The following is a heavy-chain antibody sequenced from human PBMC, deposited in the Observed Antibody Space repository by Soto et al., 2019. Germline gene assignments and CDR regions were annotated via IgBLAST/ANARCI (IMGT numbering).Heavy chain of an antibody. J-gene: IGHJ6*02. V-gene: IGHV1-69*06. CDR2: IIPIFGTA. CDR1: GGTFSSYA. Sequence: SVKVSCKASGGTFSSYAISWVRQAPGQGLEWMGGIIPIFGTANYAQKFQGRVTITADKSTSTAYMELSSPRSEDTAVYYCARDQGAWIQLWLQGNYYYGMDVWGQGTTVTVSS. D-gene: IGHD5-18*01. CDR3: ARDQGAWIQLWLQGNYYYGMDV.